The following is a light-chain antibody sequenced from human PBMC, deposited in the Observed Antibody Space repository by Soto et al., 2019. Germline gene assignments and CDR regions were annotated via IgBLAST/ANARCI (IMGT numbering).Light chain of an antibody. Sequence: QSALTQPASVSGSPGQSITISCTGTSSDVGGYNSVSWYQHHPGKGPKLLLYEVSLRPSGVSYRFSGSKSGNTASLTISGLQAEDEADYYCSSYTSTGIPVVFGGGTKLTVL. V-gene: IGLV2-14*01. CDR3: SSYTSTGIPVV. CDR2: EVS. J-gene: IGLJ2*01. CDR1: SSDVGGYNS.